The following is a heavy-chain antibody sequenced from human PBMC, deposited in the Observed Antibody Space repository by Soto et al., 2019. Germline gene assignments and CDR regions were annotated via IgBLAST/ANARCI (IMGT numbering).Heavy chain of an antibody. CDR3: AHRVLRTVFGLVTTTAIYFDF. CDR2: IYWDDDK. D-gene: IGHD3-3*01. J-gene: IGHJ4*02. CDR1: GFSLTTSGVG. Sequence: QITLNESGPTVVRPTETLTLTCRFSGFSLTTSGVGVGWIRQSPGKAPEWLALIYWDDDKRYSASLKSRLTISKDTSKNHVVLTLSDLDPTDTATYYCAHRVLRTVFGLVTTTAIYFDFWGQGTPVAVSS. V-gene: IGHV2-5*02.